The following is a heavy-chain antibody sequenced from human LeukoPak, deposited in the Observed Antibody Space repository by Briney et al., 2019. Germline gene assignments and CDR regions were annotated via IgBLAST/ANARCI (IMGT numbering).Heavy chain of an antibody. CDR3: ARDGYSAYDRDLDH. D-gene: IGHD5-12*01. V-gene: IGHV4-4*02. CDR2: ISHNGNT. CDR1: GASISDTNW. J-gene: IGHJ4*02. Sequence: PSGTLSLTCTISGASISDTNWWTWVRQPPGKGLEWIGEISHNGNTNYSPSLKSRVTISVDKSKNRFSLRLDSVTAADTAVYYCARDGYSAYDRDLDHWGQGALATVSS.